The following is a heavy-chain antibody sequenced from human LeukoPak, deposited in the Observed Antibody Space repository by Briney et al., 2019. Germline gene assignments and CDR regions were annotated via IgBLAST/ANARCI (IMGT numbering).Heavy chain of an antibody. V-gene: IGHV4-59*11. CDR1: GGSMTTHH. D-gene: IGHD5-18*01. CDR3: TTIKRGNIFGYFDF. J-gene: IGHJ4*02. CDR2: VFDSGRT. Sequence: SETLSLTCTVSGGSMTTHHWNWIRQTPGKGLEWIGYVFDSGRTKENPSLKSRVTLSADTSKNQLSLRLSTVTAADTAVYYCTTIKRGNIFGYFDFWGQGILVTVSS.